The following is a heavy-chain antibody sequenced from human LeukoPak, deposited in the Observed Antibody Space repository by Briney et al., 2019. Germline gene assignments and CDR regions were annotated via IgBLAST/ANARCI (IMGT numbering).Heavy chain of an antibody. CDR3: ASSADSSGYYYYYYMDV. J-gene: IGHJ6*03. Sequence: SETLSLTCTVSGGSISSYYWSWIRQPPGKGLEWIGYIYYSGSTNYNPSLKSRVTISVDTSKNQFSLKLSSVTAADTAVYYCASSADSSGYYYYYYMDVWGKGTTVTVSS. CDR1: GGSISSYY. CDR2: IYYSGST. D-gene: IGHD3-22*01. V-gene: IGHV4-59*01.